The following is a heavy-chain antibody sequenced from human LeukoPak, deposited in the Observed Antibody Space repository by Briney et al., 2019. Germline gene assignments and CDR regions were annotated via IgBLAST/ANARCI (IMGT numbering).Heavy chain of an antibody. CDR2: ISGSGGST. V-gene: IGHV3-23*01. D-gene: IGHD1-26*01. Sequence: GGSLRLSCAAYGFTFSSYARSWVRQAPGKGLEWVSAISGSGGSTHYADSVKGRFTISRDNSKNTLYLQMNSLRAEDTAVYYCALFELPPVFAIGAKCKRVTFFS. CDR3: ALFELPPVFAI. J-gene: IGHJ3*02. CDR1: GFTFSSYA.